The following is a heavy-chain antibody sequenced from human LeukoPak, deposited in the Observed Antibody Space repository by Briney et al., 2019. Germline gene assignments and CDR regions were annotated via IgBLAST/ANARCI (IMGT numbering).Heavy chain of an antibody. Sequence: SVTVSCTASRYTSTAYYMHWVRPAPRQGLEWMGWINPNSGGTNDTQNFQGTVTLTRHTPTRTACTDMSRLRTAGTPVYFSARDHRAPARVFGNDYWGQGTLVTVSS. J-gene: IGHJ4*02. CDR2: INPNSGGT. CDR3: ARDHRAPARVFGNDY. CDR1: RYTSTAYY. D-gene: IGHD3-16*01. V-gene: IGHV1-2*02.